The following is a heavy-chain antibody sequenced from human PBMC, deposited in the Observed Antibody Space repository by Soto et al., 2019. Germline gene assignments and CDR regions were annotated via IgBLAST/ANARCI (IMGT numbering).Heavy chain of an antibody. CDR3: ARVLRKGEYYFDY. J-gene: IGHJ4*02. D-gene: IGHD3-10*01. CDR2: ISSSSSYI. CDR1: GFTFSSYS. V-gene: IGHV3-21*01. Sequence: GGSLRLSCAASGFTFSSYSMNWVRQAPGKGLEWVSSISSSSSYIYYADSVKGRFTISRDNAKNSLYLQMNSLRAEDTAVYYCARVLRKGEYYFDYWGQGTLVTVYS.